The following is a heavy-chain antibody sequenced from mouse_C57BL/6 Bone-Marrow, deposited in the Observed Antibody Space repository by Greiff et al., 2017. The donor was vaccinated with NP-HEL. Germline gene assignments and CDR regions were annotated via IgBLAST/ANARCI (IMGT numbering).Heavy chain of an antibody. CDR3: ATYRDYFDY. J-gene: IGHJ2*01. Sequence: EVQLVESGPVLVKPGASVKMSCKASGYTFTDYYMNWVKQSHGKSLEWIGVINPYNGGTSYNQKFKGKATLTVDKSSSTAYMELNSLTSEDSAVYYCATYRDYFDYWGQGTTLTVSS. CDR1: GYTFTDYY. V-gene: IGHV1-19*01. CDR2: INPYNGGT. D-gene: IGHD2-14*01.